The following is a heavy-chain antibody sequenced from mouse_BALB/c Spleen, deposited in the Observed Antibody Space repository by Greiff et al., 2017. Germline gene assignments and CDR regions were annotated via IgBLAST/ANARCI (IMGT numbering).Heavy chain of an antibody. D-gene: IGHD1-2*01. V-gene: IGHV1S34*01. CDR3: ARGASLLRYAMDY. Sequence: LVKTGASVKISCKASGYSFTGYYMHWVKQSHGKSLEWIGYISCYNGATSYNQKFKGKATFTVDTSSSTAYMQFNSLTSEDSAVYYCARGASLLRYAMDYWGQGTSVTVSS. CDR1: GYSFTGYY. CDR2: ISCYNGAT. J-gene: IGHJ4*01.